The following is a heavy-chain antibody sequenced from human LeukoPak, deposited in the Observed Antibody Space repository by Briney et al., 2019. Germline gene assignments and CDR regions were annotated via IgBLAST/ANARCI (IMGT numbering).Heavy chain of an antibody. Sequence: PGGSLRLSCAASGLTFSSSWMSWVRQAPGKGLECVANIKEDGSEKEYVDSVKGRFTISRDNAKNSRYLQMNSLRAEDTAVFYCARDAGYGDYDYWGQGTLVSVSS. CDR3: ARDAGYGDYDY. J-gene: IGHJ4*02. CDR2: IKEDGSEK. CDR1: GLTFSSSW. D-gene: IGHD4-17*01. V-gene: IGHV3-7*05.